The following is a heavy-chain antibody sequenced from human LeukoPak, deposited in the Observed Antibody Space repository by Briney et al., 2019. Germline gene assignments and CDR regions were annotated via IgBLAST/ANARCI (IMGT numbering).Heavy chain of an antibody. D-gene: IGHD5-24*01. CDR1: GFTFTSSA. CDR2: IVVGSGNT. CDR3: ASGYNSGCSLDY. V-gene: IGHV1-58*01. Sequence: ASVKVSCKASGFTFTSSAVQWVRQARGQRLEWIGWIVVGSGNTNYAQKFQERVTITRDMSTSTAYMELSSLRSEDTAVYYCASGYNSGCSLDYWGQGTLVTVSS. J-gene: IGHJ4*02.